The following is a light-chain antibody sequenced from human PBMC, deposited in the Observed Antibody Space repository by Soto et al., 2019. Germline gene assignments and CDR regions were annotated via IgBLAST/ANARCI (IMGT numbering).Light chain of an antibody. J-gene: IGLJ3*02. CDR3: QSYDSSLSGWV. CDR2: GNS. CDR1: SSNIGAGYD. Sequence: QSVLTQPPSVSGAPGQRVTISCTGSSSNIGAGYDVHWYQQLPGTAPKLLIYGNSNRPSGGPDRFSGSKSGTSASLAITGLQAEDEADYYCQSYDSSLSGWVFGGGTKRTVL. V-gene: IGLV1-40*01.